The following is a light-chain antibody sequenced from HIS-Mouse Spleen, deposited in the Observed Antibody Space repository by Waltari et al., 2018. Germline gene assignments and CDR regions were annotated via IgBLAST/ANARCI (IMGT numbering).Light chain of an antibody. CDR2: QDS. J-gene: IGLJ2*01. Sequence: SYELTQPPSVSVSPGQTASITCSGDKLGDKYACWYPQKPGQSPVLVIYQDSKRPSGIPERFPGSNSGNTATLTISGTQAMDEADYYCQAWDSSHVVFGGGTKLTVL. V-gene: IGLV3-1*01. CDR1: KLGDKY. CDR3: QAWDSSHVV.